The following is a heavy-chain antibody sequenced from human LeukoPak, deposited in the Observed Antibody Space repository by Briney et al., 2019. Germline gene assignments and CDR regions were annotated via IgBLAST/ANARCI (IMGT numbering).Heavy chain of an antibody. CDR1: EFTLSSDW. V-gene: IGHV3-74*01. J-gene: IGHJ4*02. D-gene: IGHD3-16*01. CDR3: TTTFWYYVHRTGLQPY. CDR2: THPDGSLT. Sequence: GGSLRLSCAASEFTLSSDWMHWVRQVPGKGLVWVSRTHPDGSLTDYADSVKGRFTISRDNAKNTLYLHMASLRVEDTAIYYCTTTFWYYVHRTGLQPYWGQGTLVTVSS.